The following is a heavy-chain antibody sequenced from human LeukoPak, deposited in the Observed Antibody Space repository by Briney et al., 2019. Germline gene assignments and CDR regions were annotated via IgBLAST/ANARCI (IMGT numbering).Heavy chain of an antibody. J-gene: IGHJ3*02. CDR3: ATVRWNDGDAFDI. Sequence: SETLSLTCSVSGGSVSSGSYYWSWIRQPLGKGLEWIGYSSYSGSTSYNPSLKSRVTIAVDTSKNQFSLRLRSVTAADTAVYYCATVRWNDGDAFDIWGQGTMVTVSS. D-gene: IGHD1-1*01. V-gene: IGHV4-61*01. CDR2: SSYSGST. CDR1: GGSVSSGSYY.